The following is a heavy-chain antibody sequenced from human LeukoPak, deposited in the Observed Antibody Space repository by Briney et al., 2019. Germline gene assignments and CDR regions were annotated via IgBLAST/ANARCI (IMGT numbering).Heavy chain of an antibody. J-gene: IGHJ3*02. CDR1: GGTFSSYA. V-gene: IGHV1-69*01. D-gene: IGHD3-10*01. CDR2: IIPIFGTA. CDR3: ARGLSGVAFDI. Sequence: SVKLSCKASGGTFSSYAISWVRQAPGQGLEWKGGIIPIFGTANYAQKFQGRVTITADESTSTAYMELSSLRSEDTAVYYCARGLSGVAFDIWGQGTMVTVSS.